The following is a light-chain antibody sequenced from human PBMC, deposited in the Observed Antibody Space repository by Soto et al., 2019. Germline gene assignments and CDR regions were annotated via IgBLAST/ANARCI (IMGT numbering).Light chain of an antibody. V-gene: IGLV1-51*01. J-gene: IGLJ1*01. CDR3: GSWDSSLSAYV. CDR1: SSNIGGNC. Sequence: QSVMTQPPSVSAAPGQKGTISCSGSSSNIGGNCVSWYQQLPGTAPKLLIYDDNKRPSGIPDRFTGSKSGTSATLGITGFQTGDEADYYCGSWDSSLSAYVFGTGTKLTGL. CDR2: DDN.